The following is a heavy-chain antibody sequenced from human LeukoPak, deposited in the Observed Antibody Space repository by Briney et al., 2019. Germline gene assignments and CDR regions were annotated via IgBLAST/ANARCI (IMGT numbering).Heavy chain of an antibody. D-gene: IGHD2-15*01. CDR2: IGTSGDT. V-gene: IGHV3-13*01. CDR1: GFTFSTYD. CDR3: TRDIAGSGTAMDV. Sequence: GGSLRLSCAASGFTFSTYDMHWVRQVTGEGLEWVATIGTSGDTYYAGSVKGRFTISREDGKNSLFLQMNGLRAGDTAAYYCTRDIAGSGTAMDVWGKGTTVTVSS. J-gene: IGHJ6*03.